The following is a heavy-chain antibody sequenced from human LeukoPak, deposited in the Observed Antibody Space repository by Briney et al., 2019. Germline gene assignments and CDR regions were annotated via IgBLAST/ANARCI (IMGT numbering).Heavy chain of an antibody. D-gene: IGHD6-6*01. J-gene: IGHJ5*02. CDR2: INPNSGAT. CDR1: GYTFTGYY. Sequence: WASVKVSCKASGYTFTGYYMHWVRQAPGQGLEWMGWINPNSGATKYAQKFQGRVTMTSDTSISTAYMELRRLRSDDTAVYYCARRWSSSSHWFDPWGQGTLVTVSS. CDR3: ARRWSSSSHWFDP. V-gene: IGHV1-2*02.